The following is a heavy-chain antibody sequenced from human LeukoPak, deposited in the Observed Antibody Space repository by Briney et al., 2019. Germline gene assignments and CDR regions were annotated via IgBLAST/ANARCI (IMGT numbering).Heavy chain of an antibody. Sequence: PSETLSLTCTVSGGSISSYYWGWIRQPPGKGLEWIGYIYYSGSTNYNPSLKSRVTISVDTSKNQFSLKLSSVTAADTAVYYCARFCGGDCYDNWFDPWGQGTLVTVSS. V-gene: IGHV4-59*08. D-gene: IGHD2-21*02. CDR3: ARFCGGDCYDNWFDP. CDR2: IYYSGST. CDR1: GGSISSYY. J-gene: IGHJ5*02.